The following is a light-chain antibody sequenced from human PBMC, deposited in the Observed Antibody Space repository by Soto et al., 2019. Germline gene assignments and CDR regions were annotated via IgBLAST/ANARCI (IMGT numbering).Light chain of an antibody. CDR3: CSYAGSSSLYV. Sequence: QSALTQPASVSGSPGQSITISCTGTSSDVGSYNLVSWYQQHPGKAPKLMIYEVSKRPSVVSNRFSGYKSGNKASLTVSGLQAEDEADYYCCSYAGSSSLYVFGTGTKLTVL. CDR2: EVS. CDR1: SSDVGSYNL. J-gene: IGLJ1*01. V-gene: IGLV2-23*02.